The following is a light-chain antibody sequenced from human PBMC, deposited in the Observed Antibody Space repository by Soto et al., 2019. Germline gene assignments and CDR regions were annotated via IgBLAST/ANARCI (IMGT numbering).Light chain of an antibody. CDR3: CSYAGNYYV. CDR2: DVS. Sequence: QSALTQPRSVSGSPGQSVTISCTGTSSDIGGYDSVSWYQQHPGKAPKLMIYDVSKRPSGVPDRFSGSKSGNAASLTISGLQDEDEADYYCCSYAGNYYVFGTGTKVTVL. J-gene: IGLJ1*01. V-gene: IGLV2-11*01. CDR1: SSDIGGYDS.